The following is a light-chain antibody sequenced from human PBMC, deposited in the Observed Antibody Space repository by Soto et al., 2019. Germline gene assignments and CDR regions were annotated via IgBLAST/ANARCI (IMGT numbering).Light chain of an antibody. Sequence: DIQMTQSPSSLSASIGDRVTITCRASQSISSYLNWYQQKPGKAPKLLIYGASSLQSGVPSRFSGRGSGTAFTVTFISPHPEDLSTYYCQQCHRPPLTFGGGTKVEMK. CDR1: QSISSY. CDR2: GAS. J-gene: IGKJ4*01. CDR3: QQCHRPPLT. V-gene: IGKV1-39*01.